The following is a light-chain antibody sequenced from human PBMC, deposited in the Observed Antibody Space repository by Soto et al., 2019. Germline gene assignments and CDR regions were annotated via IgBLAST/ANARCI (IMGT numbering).Light chain of an antibody. CDR1: NIGSKI. J-gene: IGLJ2*01. CDR3: QVWAGSSARV. Sequence: SYELTQPPSVSVAPGQSARLTCGGDNIGSKIVHWYQQRPGQAPVLVVYDDDDRPSGIPERFSGSNSGSTATLTISRVEAGDEADYYCQVWAGSSARVFGGGTKSPS. CDR2: DDD. V-gene: IGLV3-21*02.